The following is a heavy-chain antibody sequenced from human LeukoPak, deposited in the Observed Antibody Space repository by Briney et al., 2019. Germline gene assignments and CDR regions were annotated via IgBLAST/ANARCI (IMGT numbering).Heavy chain of an antibody. CDR1: GYTFTGYG. CDR3: ARVGIAAAGTIDVDY. Sequence: ASVKVSCKASGYTFTGYGISWARQAPGQGLEWMGWISAYNGNTNYAQKLQGRVTMTTDTSTSTAYMELRSLRSDDTAVYYCARVGIAAAGTIDVDYWGQGTLVTVSS. V-gene: IGHV1-18*01. D-gene: IGHD6-13*01. J-gene: IGHJ4*02. CDR2: ISAYNGNT.